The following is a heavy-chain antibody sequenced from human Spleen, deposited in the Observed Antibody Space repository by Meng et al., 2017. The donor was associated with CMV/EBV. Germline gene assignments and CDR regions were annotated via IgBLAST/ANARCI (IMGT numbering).Heavy chain of an antibody. CDR1: EGTFHRYA. Sequence: ASVKVSCKASEGTFHRYAISWVRQAPGQGLEWMGIINPSDDSTSYAQKFQGRVTMTRDTSTSTVYMELSSLRSEDTAVYYCARDRGTVTYYFEDWGQGTLVTVSS. J-gene: IGHJ4*02. V-gene: IGHV1-46*02. CDR3: ARDRGTVTYYFED. D-gene: IGHD4-17*01. CDR2: INPSDDST.